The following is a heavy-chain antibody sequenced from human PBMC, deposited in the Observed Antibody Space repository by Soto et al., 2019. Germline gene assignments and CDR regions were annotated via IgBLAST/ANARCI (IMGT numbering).Heavy chain of an antibody. V-gene: IGHV3-7*03. Sequence: EVQLVESGGGLVQPGGSLRLSCAASGFTFSSYWMSWVRQAPGKGLEWVANIKQDGSEKYYVDSVKGRFTISRDNAKNSLYLQMNSLRAEDTAVYYCARDPPYDYVWGSYRYYYYGMDVWGQGTTVTVSS. CDR1: GFTFSSYW. CDR2: IKQDGSEK. D-gene: IGHD3-16*02. CDR3: ARDPPYDYVWGSYRYYYYGMDV. J-gene: IGHJ6*02.